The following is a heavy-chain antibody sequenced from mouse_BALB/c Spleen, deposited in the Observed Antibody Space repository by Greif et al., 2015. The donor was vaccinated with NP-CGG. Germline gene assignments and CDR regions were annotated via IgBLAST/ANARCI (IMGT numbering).Heavy chain of an antibody. Sequence: EVMLVESGGGLVQPKGSLKLSCAASGFTINTYAMNWVRQAPGKGLEWVARIRSKSNNYATYYADSVKDRFTISRDDSQSMLYLQMNNLKTEDTAMYYCTVVATMDYWGQGTSVTVSS. J-gene: IGHJ4*01. D-gene: IGHD1-1*01. V-gene: IGHV10-1*02. CDR1: GFTINTYA. CDR2: IRSKSNNYAT. CDR3: TVVATMDY.